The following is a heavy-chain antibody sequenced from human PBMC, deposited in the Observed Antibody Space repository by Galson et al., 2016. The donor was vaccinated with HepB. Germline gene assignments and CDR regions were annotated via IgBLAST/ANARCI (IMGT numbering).Heavy chain of an antibody. J-gene: IGHJ4*02. V-gene: IGHV3-33*01. CDR2: IWHDGSNK. CDR1: GFTFSSYG. Sequence: SLRLSCAASGFTFSSYGMHWVRQAPGKGLEWVALIWHDGSNKYYIDSVKGRFTISRDNSRDTLYLQMDSLRAEDTAVYYCARGEEEAAMEPFDCWGQGTLVTVSS. D-gene: IGHD5-18*01. CDR3: ARGEEEAAMEPFDC.